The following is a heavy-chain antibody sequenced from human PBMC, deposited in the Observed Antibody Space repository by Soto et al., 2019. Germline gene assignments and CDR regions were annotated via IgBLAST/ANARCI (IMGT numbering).Heavy chain of an antibody. CDR2: IYHSGST. J-gene: IGHJ5*02. CDR1: GASISSGGYS. Sequence: QLQLQESGSGLVKPSQTLSLTCAVSGASISSGGYSWSWIRQPPGKGLEWIGYIYHSGSTYYNPSLKSRVTISGDGSKNQFSLKLSSVTAADTAVYYCASTQYCSGSTCYSEGWFDPWGQGTLVTVSS. V-gene: IGHV4-30-2*01. CDR3: ASTQYCSGSTCYSEGWFDP. D-gene: IGHD2-15*01.